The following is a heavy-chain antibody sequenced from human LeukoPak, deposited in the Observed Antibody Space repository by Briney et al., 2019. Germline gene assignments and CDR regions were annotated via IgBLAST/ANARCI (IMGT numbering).Heavy chain of an antibody. V-gene: IGHV3-21*01. J-gene: IGHJ4*02. CDR1: GFTFSSYS. CDR2: ISSSSSYI. Sequence: PGGSLRLSCAASGFTFSSYSMNWVRQAPGKGLEWVSSISSSSSYIYYADSVKGRFTISRDNAKNSLYLQMNSLRAEDTAVYYCARTLAPGFDWVDYWGQGTLVTVSS. D-gene: IGHD3-9*01. CDR3: ARTLAPGFDWVDY.